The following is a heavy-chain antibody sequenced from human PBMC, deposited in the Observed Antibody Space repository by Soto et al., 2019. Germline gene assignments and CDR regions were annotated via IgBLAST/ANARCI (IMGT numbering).Heavy chain of an antibody. V-gene: IGHV1-18*04. J-gene: IGHJ5*02. CDR2: ISAYNGNT. CDR1: GYTFTRYG. CDR3: ARDRAVASRNWFDP. Sequence: ASVKVSCKASGYTFTRYGISWVRQAPGQGLEWMGWISAYNGNTNYAQKLQGRVTMTTDTSTSTAYMELRSLRSDDTAGYYCARDRAVASRNWFDPWGQGTLVTVSS. D-gene: IGHD6-19*01.